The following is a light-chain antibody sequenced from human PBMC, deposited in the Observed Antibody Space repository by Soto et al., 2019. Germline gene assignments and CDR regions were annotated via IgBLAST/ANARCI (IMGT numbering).Light chain of an antibody. CDR3: ASYTSSSSLV. Sequence: QSALTQPASVSGSPGQSITISCTGTGSDVGGYNSVSWYQHHPGKAPKLLIYEVSNRPSGVSNRFSASKSGNTASLSISGLQAEDEGDYYCASYTSSSSLVFGGGTKLTVL. CDR1: GSDVGGYNS. J-gene: IGLJ2*01. CDR2: EVS. V-gene: IGLV2-14*01.